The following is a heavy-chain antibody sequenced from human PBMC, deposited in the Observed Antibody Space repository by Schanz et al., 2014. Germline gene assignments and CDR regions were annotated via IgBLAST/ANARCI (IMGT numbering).Heavy chain of an antibody. CDR3: AKVRYSSGWRGDYFDE. CDR2: LSGSGGST. J-gene: IGHJ4*02. Sequence: EMQLLESGGGLAQPGGSLRLSCAASGFTLSNYAMSWVRQAPGKGLEWVSALSGSGGSTYYADSVRGRFTISRDNSKNTLYLQMNSLRAEDTAVYYCAKVRYSSGWRGDYFDEWGQGTLVTVAS. V-gene: IGHV3-23*01. D-gene: IGHD6-25*01. CDR1: GFTLSNYA.